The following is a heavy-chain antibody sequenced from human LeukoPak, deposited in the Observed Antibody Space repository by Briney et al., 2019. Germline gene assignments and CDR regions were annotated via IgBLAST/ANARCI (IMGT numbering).Heavy chain of an antibody. J-gene: IGHJ6*02. Sequence: ASVKVSCKASGYTFTSYEINWERQATGQGLEWMGGMNPNSGNTGYAQKFQGRLTMTRDTSISTAYMELSSLRSEDTAVYYCARGINGMDVWGQGTTVTVSS. V-gene: IGHV1-8*01. CDR1: GYTFTSYE. D-gene: IGHD3-16*01. CDR3: ARGINGMDV. CDR2: MNPNSGNT.